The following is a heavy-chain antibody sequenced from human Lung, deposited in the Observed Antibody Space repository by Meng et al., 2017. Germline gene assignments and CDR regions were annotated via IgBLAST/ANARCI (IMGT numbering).Heavy chain of an antibody. J-gene: IGHJ4*02. V-gene: IGHV4-4*02. Sequence: VLRQWPGPLLVSTSGLLSLACAVSGVSSSSSNWWSWVRQPPGKWLEWIGEIYHSGSTNYNPSLKSRVTISVDKSKNQFSLKLSSVTAADTAVYYCARRGLWLDPQNFDYWGQGTLVTVSS. CDR1: GVSSSSSNW. CDR2: IYHSGST. CDR3: ARRGLWLDPQNFDY. D-gene: IGHD6-19*01.